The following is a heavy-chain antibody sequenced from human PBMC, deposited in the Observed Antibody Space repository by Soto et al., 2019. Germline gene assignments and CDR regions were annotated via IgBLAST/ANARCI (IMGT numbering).Heavy chain of an antibody. Sequence: ASVKVSCKASGYTFTSYYMHWVRQAPGQGLEWMGIINPSGGSTSYAQKFQGRVTMTRDTSTSTVYMELSSLRSEDTAVYYCARDWQDIVVVVAASNLFDYWGQGTLVTVSS. CDR2: INPSGGST. CDR3: ARDWQDIVVVVAASNLFDY. D-gene: IGHD2-15*01. CDR1: GYTFTSYY. V-gene: IGHV1-46*03. J-gene: IGHJ4*02.